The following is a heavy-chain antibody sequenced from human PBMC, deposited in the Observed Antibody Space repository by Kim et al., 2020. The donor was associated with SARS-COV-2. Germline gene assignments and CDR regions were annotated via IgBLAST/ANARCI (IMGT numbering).Heavy chain of an antibody. Sequence: GGSLRLSCAASGFTFSSYGMHWVRQAPGKGLEWVAVISYDGSNKYYADSVKGRFTISRDNSKNTLYLQMNSLRAEDTAVYYCAKDRSSSWSAYYYGMDVWGQGTTGTVSS. D-gene: IGHD6-13*01. V-gene: IGHV3-30*18. CDR1: GFTFSSYG. CDR2: ISYDGSNK. CDR3: AKDRSSSWSAYYYGMDV. J-gene: IGHJ6*02.